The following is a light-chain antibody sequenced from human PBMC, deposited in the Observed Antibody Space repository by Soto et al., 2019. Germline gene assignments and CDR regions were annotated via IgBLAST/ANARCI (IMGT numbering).Light chain of an antibody. J-gene: IGKJ2*01. CDR1: QGIRND. Sequence: DIQMTQSPSSLPASVGDRVTIICRASQGIRNDLGWYQQKPGKAPKRLIYAASSLDGGVPSRFSGRGSVTEFTVTVSSLQSEDVATYDWLQHDTYPYTFGQGAKLEMK. CDR2: AAS. CDR3: LQHDTYPYT. V-gene: IGKV1-17*01.